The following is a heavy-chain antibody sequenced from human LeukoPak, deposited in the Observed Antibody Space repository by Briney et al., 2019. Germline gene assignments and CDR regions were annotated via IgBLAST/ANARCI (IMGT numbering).Heavy chain of an antibody. V-gene: IGHV1-8*01. J-gene: IGHJ4*02. CDR1: GYTFTSYD. CDR3: ARGLPGGYCSGGSCYSAGYYFDY. Sequence: ASVKVSCKASGYTFTSYDIKWVRQATAQGLEWMGWMNPNSGNTGYAQKFQGRVTMTRNTSISTAYMELSSLRSEDTAVYYWARGLPGGYCSGGSCYSAGYYFDYWGQGTLVTVSS. D-gene: IGHD2-15*01. CDR2: MNPNSGNT.